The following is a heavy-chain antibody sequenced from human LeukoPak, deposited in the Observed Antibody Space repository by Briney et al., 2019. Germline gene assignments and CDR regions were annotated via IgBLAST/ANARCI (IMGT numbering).Heavy chain of an antibody. CDR3: ARHKGAGKFYFDY. D-gene: IGHD3-10*01. V-gene: IGHV3-66*04. Sequence: PGGSLRLSCAASGFTVSSNYMSWVRQAPGKGLEWVSAIYSGATTYYTDSVKGRFTISRDNSKNTLYLQMNSLRAGDTAVYYCARHKGAGKFYFDYWGQGTLVTVSS. J-gene: IGHJ4*02. CDR2: IYSGATT. CDR1: GFTVSSNY.